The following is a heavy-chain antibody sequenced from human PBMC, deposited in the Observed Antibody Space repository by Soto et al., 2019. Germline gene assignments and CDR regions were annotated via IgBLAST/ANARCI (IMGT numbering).Heavy chain of an antibody. CDR3: AKDLADTAMVLDY. D-gene: IGHD5-18*01. J-gene: IGHJ4*02. CDR1: GFTFSSYG. CDR2: ISYDGSNK. Sequence: QVPLVESGGGVVQPGRSLRLSCAASGFTFSSYGMHWVRQAPGKGLEWVAVISYDGSNKYYADSVKGRFTISRDNXKNALYLQMNSLRAEDTAVYYCAKDLADTAMVLDYWGQGTLVTVSS. V-gene: IGHV3-30*18.